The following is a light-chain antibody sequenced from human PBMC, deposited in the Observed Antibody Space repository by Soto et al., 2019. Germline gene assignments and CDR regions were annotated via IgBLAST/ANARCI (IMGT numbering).Light chain of an antibody. CDR3: SSFTSAYTFV. J-gene: IGLJ1*01. CDR2: EVS. V-gene: IGLV2-14*01. CDR1: SSDVGGYNY. Sequence: QSVLTQPASVSGSDGQSIAISCPGTSSDVGGYNYVSWYQQHPGKAPQLLLSEVSKRPSGVSDRFSGSKSGNTASLTISGPQTQDEADYYCSSFTSAYTFVFGTGTKVTVL.